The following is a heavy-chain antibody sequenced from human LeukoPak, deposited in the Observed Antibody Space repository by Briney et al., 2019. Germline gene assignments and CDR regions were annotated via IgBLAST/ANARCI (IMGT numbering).Heavy chain of an antibody. V-gene: IGHV4-59*01. J-gene: IGHJ4*02. CDR1: GDSITSYY. Sequence: SETLSLTCAVSGDSITSYYWTWIRQPPGKGLEWIGYIYYNERTSYNPSLKSRVTVSADTSKNQFSLKLTSVTAADTAVYYCARSHLRLGESSWGQGTLVTVSS. D-gene: IGHD3-16*02. CDR2: IYYNERT. CDR3: ARSHLRLGESS.